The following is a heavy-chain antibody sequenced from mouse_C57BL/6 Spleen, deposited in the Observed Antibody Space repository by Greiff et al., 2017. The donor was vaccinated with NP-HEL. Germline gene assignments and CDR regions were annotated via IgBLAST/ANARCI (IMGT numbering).Heavy chain of an antibody. J-gene: IGHJ2*01. CDR3: ARSGDGYYYYFDY. Sequence: QVQLQQPGAELVMPGASVKLSCKASGYTFTSYWMHWVKQRPGQGLEWIGEIDPSDSYTNYNQKFKGKSTLTVDKSSSTAYMQLSSLTSEDSAVYYCARSGDGYYYYFDYWGQGTTLTVSS. V-gene: IGHV1-69*01. CDR2: IDPSDSYT. D-gene: IGHD2-3*01. CDR1: GYTFTSYW.